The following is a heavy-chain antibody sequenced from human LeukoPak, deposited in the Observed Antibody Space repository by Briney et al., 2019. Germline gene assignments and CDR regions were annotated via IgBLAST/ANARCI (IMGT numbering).Heavy chain of an antibody. CDR3: ARGRGPPRSGNWFDP. CDR2: TYYRSKYYN. Sequence: SQTLSLTCAISGDSVSNNSAAWNWIRQSPSRGLEWLGRTYYRSKYYNDYAVSVKSRITINPDTSKNQFSLQLNSVTPEDTAVYYCARGRGPPRSGNWFDPWGQGTLVTVSS. CDR1: GDSVSNNSAA. J-gene: IGHJ5*02. V-gene: IGHV6-1*01. D-gene: IGHD3-10*01.